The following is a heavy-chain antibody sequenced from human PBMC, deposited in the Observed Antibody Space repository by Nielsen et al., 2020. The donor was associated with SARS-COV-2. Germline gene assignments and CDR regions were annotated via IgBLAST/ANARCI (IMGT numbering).Heavy chain of an antibody. Sequence: ASVKVSCKASGYTFTGYYMHWVRQAPGQGLEWLGRINPNNGGTYYAQNFQGRVTVTRDTSTSTVYMELSKLRSDDTAVYYCARDRSDCSSTSCQGPSYYYYWDVWGKGTTVTVSS. D-gene: IGHD2-2*01. J-gene: IGHJ6*03. CDR1: GYTFTGYY. V-gene: IGHV1-2*06. CDR3: ARDRSDCSSTSCQGPSYYYYWDV. CDR2: INPNNGGT.